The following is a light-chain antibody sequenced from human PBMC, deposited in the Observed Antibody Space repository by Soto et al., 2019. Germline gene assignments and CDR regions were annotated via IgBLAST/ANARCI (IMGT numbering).Light chain of an antibody. V-gene: IGKV1-5*03. CDR2: KAS. CDR3: QQYKSHRRT. Sequence: DIQMTQSPTTLSASVGDRVTITCRASQSISSWLAWYQQKPGKAPKLLINKASSLESGVPSRFSGSGSGTEFTLTISSLQPDDFATYYCQQYKSHRRTFGQGTKGDIK. CDR1: QSISSW. J-gene: IGKJ1*01.